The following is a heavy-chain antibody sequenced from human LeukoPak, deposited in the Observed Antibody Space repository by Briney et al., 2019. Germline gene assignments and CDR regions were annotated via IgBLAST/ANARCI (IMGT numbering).Heavy chain of an antibody. CDR3: ATDYDILTGENYYYYMDV. J-gene: IGHJ6*03. CDR1: GGTFSSYA. Sequence: GASVKVSCKASGGTFSSYAISWVRQAPGQGLEWMEGIIPIFGTANYAQKFQGRVTITTDESTSTAYMELSSLRSEDTAVYYCATDYDILTGENYYYYMDVWGKGTTVTVSS. V-gene: IGHV1-69*05. CDR2: IIPIFGTA. D-gene: IGHD3-9*01.